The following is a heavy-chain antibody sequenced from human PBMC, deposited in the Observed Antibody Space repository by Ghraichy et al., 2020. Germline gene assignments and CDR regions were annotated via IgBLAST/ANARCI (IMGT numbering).Heavy chain of an antibody. CDR1: GFTFSNAW. V-gene: IGHV3-15*01. Sequence: GGSLRLSCAASGFTFSNAWMSWVRQAPGKGLEWVGRIKSKTDGGTTDYAAPVKGRFTISRDDSKNTLYLQMNSLKTEDTAVYYCTTLYRSSWYPEFDYWVQGCLVTVCS. J-gene: IGHJ4*02. CDR3: TTLYRSSWYPEFDY. D-gene: IGHD6-13*01. CDR2: IKSKTDGGTT.